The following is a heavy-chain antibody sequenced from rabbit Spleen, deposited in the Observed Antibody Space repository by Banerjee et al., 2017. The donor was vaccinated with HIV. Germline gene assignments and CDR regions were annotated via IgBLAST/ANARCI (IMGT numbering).Heavy chain of an antibody. J-gene: IGHJ4*01. D-gene: IGHD2-1*01. CDR3: ARGSAAMTMVITGYFFNL. CDR1: GFSFSNKAV. CDR2: INAVTGKA. Sequence: QERLVESGGGLVKPEGSLKLSCTASGFSFSNKAVMCWVRQAPGKGLEWIACINAVTGKAVYASWAKGRYTFSKTSSTTVTLQVTSLTAADTATYFCARGSAAMTMVITGYFFNLWGPGTLVTV. V-gene: IGHV1S45*01.